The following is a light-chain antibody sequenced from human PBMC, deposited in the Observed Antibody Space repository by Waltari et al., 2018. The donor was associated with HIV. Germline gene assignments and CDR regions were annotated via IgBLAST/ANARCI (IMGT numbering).Light chain of an antibody. J-gene: IGLJ1*01. V-gene: IGLV1-51*01. CDR2: DNE. CDR1: NSNLGNNY. CDR3: GTWDSSLNLYV. Sequence: QSVLTPPPSVSAAPGQKVAIPCSGGNSNLGNNYVSWYQQVPGKAPRLLIYDNEKRPPGIPDRFSASKAGVSATLGITGLQIVDEADYYCGTWDSSLNLYVFGPGTTVAVL.